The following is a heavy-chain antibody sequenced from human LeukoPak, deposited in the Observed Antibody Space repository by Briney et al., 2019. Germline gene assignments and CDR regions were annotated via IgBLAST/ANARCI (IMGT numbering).Heavy chain of an antibody. D-gene: IGHD2-2*01. J-gene: IGHJ4*02. CDR2: ISYDGSNK. V-gene: IGHV3-30*15. Sequence: GGSLRLSCAASGFTFSDYAMHWVRQAPGKGLEWVAVISYDGSNKYYADSVKGRFTISRDNSKNTLYLQMSSLRSEDTAVYYCARGWGASCSSTSCLFDYWGQGTLVTVSS. CDR1: GFTFSDYA. CDR3: ARGWGASCSSTSCLFDY.